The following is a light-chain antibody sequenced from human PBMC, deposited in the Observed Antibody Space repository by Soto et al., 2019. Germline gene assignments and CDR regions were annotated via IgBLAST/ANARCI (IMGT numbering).Light chain of an antibody. CDR3: QQYNDWPTIT. V-gene: IGKV3-15*01. Sequence: EIVMTQSPVTLSVSPGERATLSCRASQSVSGNLAWYQQKPGQAPRLLIYGASTRATGLPARFSGSGSGTEFTLTIGSLQSEDFAVYYCQQYNDWPTITFGQGTRLEIK. J-gene: IGKJ5*01. CDR2: GAS. CDR1: QSVSGN.